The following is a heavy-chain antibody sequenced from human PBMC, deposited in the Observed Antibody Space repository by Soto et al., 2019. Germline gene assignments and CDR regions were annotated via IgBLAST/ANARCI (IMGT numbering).Heavy chain of an antibody. CDR3: ARGDTIFESSERYYHYGLDV. J-gene: IGHJ6*04. D-gene: IGHD3-3*01. CDR2: IIPLFGTT. CDR1: RFV. Sequence: RFVVSWVRQAPGQGLQWMGGIIPLFGTTNYAHQLEGRVTITADTSTTTAYMELSGLRPGDTAVYYCARGDTIFESSERYYHYGLDVWGKGTTVIVSS. V-gene: IGHV1-69*06.